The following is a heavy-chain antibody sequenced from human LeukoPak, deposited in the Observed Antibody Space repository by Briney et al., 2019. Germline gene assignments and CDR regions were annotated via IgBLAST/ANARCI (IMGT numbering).Heavy chain of an antibody. J-gene: IGHJ5*02. CDR2: IWYDGSNK. Sequence: GGSLRLSCAASGFSFSNYGMHWVRQAPGKGLEWVAVIWYDGSNKYYADSVKGRFTISRDNSKNTLYVQMSSLRAEDTAVYYCARDWYYDSSGYLNNWFDPWGQGALVTVSS. V-gene: IGHV3-33*01. D-gene: IGHD3-22*01. CDR1: GFSFSNYG. CDR3: ARDWYYDSSGYLNNWFDP.